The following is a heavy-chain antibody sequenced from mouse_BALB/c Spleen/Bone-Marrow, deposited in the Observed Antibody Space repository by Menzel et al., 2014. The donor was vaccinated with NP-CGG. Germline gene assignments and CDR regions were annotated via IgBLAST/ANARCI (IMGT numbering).Heavy chain of an antibody. CDR1: GYSFTGYF. J-gene: IGHJ2*01. V-gene: IGHV1-20*02. Sequence: DVQLQGSGPELVKPGASVKISCKASGYSFTGYFMNWVMQGHGKSLEWIGRINPYNGDTFYNQKFKGKATLTVDKSSSTAPMELRSLASEDAAVYYCARSGYYGSSYFDYWGQGTTLTVSS. D-gene: IGHD1-1*01. CDR3: ARSGYYGSSYFDY. CDR2: INPYNGDT.